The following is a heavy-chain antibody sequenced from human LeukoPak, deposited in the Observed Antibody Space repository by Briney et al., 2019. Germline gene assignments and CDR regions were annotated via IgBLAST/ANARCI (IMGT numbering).Heavy chain of an antibody. CDR1: GGSISSYY. CDR3: ARLIFGVVNDAFDI. V-gene: IGHV4-59*08. Sequence: PSVTLSLTCTVSGGSISSYYWSWIRQPPGKGLEWIGYIYYSGSTNYNPSLKSRVTISVDTSKNQFSLKLSSVTAADTAVYYCARLIFGVVNDAFDIWGQGTMVTVSS. J-gene: IGHJ3*02. D-gene: IGHD3-3*01. CDR2: IYYSGST.